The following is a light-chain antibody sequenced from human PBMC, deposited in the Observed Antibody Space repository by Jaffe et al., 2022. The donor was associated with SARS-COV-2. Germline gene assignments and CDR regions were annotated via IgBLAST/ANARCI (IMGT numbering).Light chain of an antibody. V-gene: IGKV1-39*01. J-gene: IGKJ4*01. CDR3: QQSYSTPLT. Sequence: DIQMTQSPSSLSASVGDRVTITCRASQSISSYLNWYQQKPGRAPKLLIYAASSFQSGVPSRFGGSGSGTDFNLTISSLQPEDSATYYCQQSYSTPLTFGGGTKVEIK. CDR1: QSISSY. CDR2: AAS.